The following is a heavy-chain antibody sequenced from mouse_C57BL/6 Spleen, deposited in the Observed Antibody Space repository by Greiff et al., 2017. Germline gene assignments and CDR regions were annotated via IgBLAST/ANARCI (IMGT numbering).Heavy chain of an antibody. Sequence: EVKLMESGPGLVKPSQSLSLTCSVTGYSITSGYYWNWIRQFPGNKLEWMGYISYDGSNNYNPSLKNRISITRDTSKNQFFLKLNSVTTEDTATYNGAGGRRYFDYWGQGPPLTVSS. CDR1: GYSITSGYY. V-gene: IGHV3-6*01. CDR2: ISYDGSN. CDR3: AGGRRYFDY. J-gene: IGHJ2*01.